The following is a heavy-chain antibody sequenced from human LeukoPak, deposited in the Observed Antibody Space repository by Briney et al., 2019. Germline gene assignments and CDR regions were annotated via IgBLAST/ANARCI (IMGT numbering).Heavy chain of an antibody. Sequence: PGGSLRLSCSASGFTFSNYAMSWVRQAPGKGLEWVSTIDGTGGGSYYVDSVQGRFTISRDDSRNTLYLQMNNLRAEDTALYYCEKDMISMEGDYDAFDIWGKGTMVTFSS. CDR3: EKDMISMEGDYDAFDI. CDR1: GFTFSNYA. D-gene: IGHD3-22*01. J-gene: IGHJ3*02. V-gene: IGHV3-23*01. CDR2: IDGTGGGS.